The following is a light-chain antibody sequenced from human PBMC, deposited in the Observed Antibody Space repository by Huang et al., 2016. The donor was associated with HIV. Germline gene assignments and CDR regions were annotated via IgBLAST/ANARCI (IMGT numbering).Light chain of an antibody. CDR2: DAS. V-gene: IGKV3-11*01. J-gene: IGKJ4*01. CDR1: QSVNTY. CDR3: QQRSSRLT. Sequence: EIVLTQSPATLSLSPGERATLSCRASQSVNTYLGWYQQKPGRAPRLLIYDASNRAPGIPARFSGSGSGTDFTLTISGLEPEDFAVYYCQQRSSRLTFGGGTKVEIQ.